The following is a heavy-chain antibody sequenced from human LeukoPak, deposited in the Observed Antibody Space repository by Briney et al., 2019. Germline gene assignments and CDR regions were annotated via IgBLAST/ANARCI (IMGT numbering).Heavy chain of an antibody. D-gene: IGHD1-26*01. CDR2: INPNSGGT. Sequence: ASVKVSCKVSGYTLTELSMHWVRQAPGQGLEWMGWINPNSGGTNYAQKFQGRVTMTRDTSISTAYMELSRLRSDDTAVYYCATYPVGATASVVYWGQGTLVTVSS. J-gene: IGHJ4*02. CDR3: ATYPVGATASVVY. V-gene: IGHV1-2*02. CDR1: GYTLTELS.